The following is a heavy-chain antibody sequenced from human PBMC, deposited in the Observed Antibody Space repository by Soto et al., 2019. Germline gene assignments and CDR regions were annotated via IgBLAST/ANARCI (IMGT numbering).Heavy chain of an antibody. CDR3: AKDSRGFRGYPAY. V-gene: IGHV3-30*18. CDR2: ISDDGSSK. J-gene: IGHJ4*02. Sequence: QVLLVESGGGVVQPGKSLRLSCAASGFTFSNYGIHWVRQAPGKGLEWVASISDDGSSKYYADSVKGRFTISRDNSKNTVSLQMNSLRAEDTALYYCAKDSRGFRGYPAYWGQGTLVTVSS. D-gene: IGHD5-12*01. CDR1: GFTFSNYG.